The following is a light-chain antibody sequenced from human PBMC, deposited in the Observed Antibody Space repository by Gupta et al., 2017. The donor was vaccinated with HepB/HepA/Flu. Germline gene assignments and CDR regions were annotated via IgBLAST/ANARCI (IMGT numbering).Light chain of an antibody. CDR3: RQTEHWPYT. J-gene: IGKJ2*01. CDR1: QSLVHTEGNIF. V-gene: IGKV2-30*02. Sequence: DVVMTQSPLSLPVTLGQPASISCRSSQSLVHTEGNIFLNWFRQRPGQSPRRLIYKVSNRDSGVPDRFSGSGSDTDFTLKISRVDAEDVGVYFCRQTEHWPYTFGQGTKLEI. CDR2: KVS.